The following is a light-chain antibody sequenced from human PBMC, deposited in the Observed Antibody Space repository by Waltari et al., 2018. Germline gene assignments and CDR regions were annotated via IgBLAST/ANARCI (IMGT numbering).Light chain of an antibody. J-gene: IGKJ4*01. Sequence: DIVMTQSPLSLPVNPGEPASISCRSSQSLLHSNGYHYLEWYLQKTEQSPQLLIYLGSNRASGVPDRFSGSGSGTDFTVKISRVEAEDVGVYYCMQALQTLLTFGGGTKVEIK. CDR2: LGS. CDR1: QSLLHSNGYHY. CDR3: MQALQTLLT. V-gene: IGKV2-28*01.